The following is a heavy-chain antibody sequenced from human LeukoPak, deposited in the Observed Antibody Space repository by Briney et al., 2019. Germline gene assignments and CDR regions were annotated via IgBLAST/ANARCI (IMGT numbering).Heavy chain of an antibody. CDR2: ISSSGSTI. Sequence: GGSLRLSCAASGFTFSSYSMNWVRQAPGKGLEWISYISSSGSTINCADSVKGRFTISRDSAKNSLYLQMNSLRDEDTAVYYCARDRDSGDYTAAPGDYWGQGTLVTVSS. CDR1: GFTFSSYS. V-gene: IGHV3-48*02. J-gene: IGHJ4*02. D-gene: IGHD4-17*01. CDR3: ARDRDSGDYTAAPGDY.